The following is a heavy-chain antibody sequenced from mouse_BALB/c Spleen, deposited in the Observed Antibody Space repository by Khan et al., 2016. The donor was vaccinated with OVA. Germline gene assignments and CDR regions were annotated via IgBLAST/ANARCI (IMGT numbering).Heavy chain of an antibody. Sequence: EVMLVESGGDLVKPRGSLKLSCAASGFTFSNYAMSWVRQSPEKRLEWVASIGSGDSTYYLDSVKGRFTISRDNARNILYLQMSSLRSEDTALYYCARDYWFAYWGQGTLVTVSA. J-gene: IGHJ3*01. CDR2: IGSGDST. CDR1: GFTFSNYA. V-gene: IGHV5-6-5*01. CDR3: ARDYWFAY.